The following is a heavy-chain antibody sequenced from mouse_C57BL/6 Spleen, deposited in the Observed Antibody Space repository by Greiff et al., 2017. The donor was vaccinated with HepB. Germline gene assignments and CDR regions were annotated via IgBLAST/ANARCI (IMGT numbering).Heavy chain of an antibody. D-gene: IGHD3-2*02. CDR2: INPYNGGT. CDR3: ALDSSGSYYAMDY. Sequence: VQLQQSGPVLVKPGASVKMSCKASGYTFTDYYMNWVKQSHGKSLEWIGVINPYNGGTSYNQKFKGKATLTVDKSSSTAYMELNSLTSEDSAVYYCALDSSGSYYAMDYWGQGTSVTVSS. CDR1: GYTFTDYY. V-gene: IGHV1-19*01. J-gene: IGHJ4*01.